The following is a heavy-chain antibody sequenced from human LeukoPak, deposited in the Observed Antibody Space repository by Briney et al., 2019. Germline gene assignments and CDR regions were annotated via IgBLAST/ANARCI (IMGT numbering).Heavy chain of an antibody. Sequence: GGSLRLSCAASGNYWMHWVRQAPGKGLVWVSHISSDGSWTSYADSVKGRFTISKDNAKNTVYLQMNSLRAEDTADYYCVSFYETYWGRGTLVTVSS. CDR2: ISSDGSWT. D-gene: IGHD2/OR15-2a*01. J-gene: IGHJ4*02. V-gene: IGHV3-74*01. CDR1: GNYW. CDR3: VSFYETY.